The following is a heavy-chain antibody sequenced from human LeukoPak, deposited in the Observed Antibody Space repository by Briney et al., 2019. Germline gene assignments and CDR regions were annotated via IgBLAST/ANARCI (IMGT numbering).Heavy chain of an antibody. Sequence: ASVKVSCKASGYTFTSLGISWVRQAPGQGLEWMGWVSAYNGETDYDQKFQGRVTMTRDTSTSTAYMELRSLTSDDTAVYYCARGAGLDRSTINDYWGQGTVVTVSP. CDR2: VSAYNGET. V-gene: IGHV1-18*01. D-gene: IGHD5-24*01. CDR1: GYTFTSLG. CDR3: ARGAGLDRSTINDY. J-gene: IGHJ4*02.